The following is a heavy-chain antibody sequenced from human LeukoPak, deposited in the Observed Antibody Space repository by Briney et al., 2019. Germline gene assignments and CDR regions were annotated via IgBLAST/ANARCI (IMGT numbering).Heavy chain of an antibody. CDR1: GGTFSSYA. V-gene: IGHV1-69*05. D-gene: IGHD3-10*01. J-gene: IGHJ4*02. CDR3: ARGAGEDYYGSGSYSDY. Sequence: GASVKVSCKASGGTFSSYAISWVRQAPGQGLEWMGGIIPIFGTANYAQKFQGRVTMTRNTSISTAYMELSSLRSEDTAVYYCARGAGEDYYGSGSYSDYWGQGTLVTVSS. CDR2: IIPIFGTA.